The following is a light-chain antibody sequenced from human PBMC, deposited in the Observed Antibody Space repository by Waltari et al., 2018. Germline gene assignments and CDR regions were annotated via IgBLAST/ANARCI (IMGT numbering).Light chain of an antibody. Sequence: QSVLAQPPSASGTPGQGVTISCSGSSSNIGGNGVSWYQQLPGTAPKLLRHTNDQRPSGVPDRFSASKSGTSASLAISGLQSEDEAHYFCAAWDDALNGRVFGGGTKVTVL. V-gene: IGLV1-44*01. CDR1: SSNIGGNG. J-gene: IGLJ3*02. CDR3: AAWDDALNGRV. CDR2: TND.